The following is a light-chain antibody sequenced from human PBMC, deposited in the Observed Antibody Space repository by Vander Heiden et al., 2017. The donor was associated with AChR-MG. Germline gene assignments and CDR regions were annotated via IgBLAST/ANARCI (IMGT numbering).Light chain of an antibody. Sequence: DIQMTQSPSSLSASVGDRVTITCRASQSISSYLKWYQQKPGKAPKLLNYAASSLKSGVPSRFSGSGSGTDFTLTISSLQPEDFATYYWQQSYSTFWTFGQGTKVEIK. J-gene: IGKJ1*01. CDR1: QSISSY. V-gene: IGKV1-39*01. CDR2: AAS. CDR3: QQSYSTFWT.